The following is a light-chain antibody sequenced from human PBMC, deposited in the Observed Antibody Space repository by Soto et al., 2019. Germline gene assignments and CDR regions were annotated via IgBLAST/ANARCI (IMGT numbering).Light chain of an antibody. CDR3: CSYAGNNILV. CDR2: DVA. J-gene: IGLJ2*01. V-gene: IGLV2-11*01. CDR1: SGDVGSYNY. Sequence: QSVLTQPRSVSGSPGQSLTISCTGASGDVGSYNYVSWYQQYPGKAPKLMIYDVAKRPSGVPDRFSGSKSGNTASLSISGLQAADEAHYYCCSYAGNNILVFGGGTKLTVL.